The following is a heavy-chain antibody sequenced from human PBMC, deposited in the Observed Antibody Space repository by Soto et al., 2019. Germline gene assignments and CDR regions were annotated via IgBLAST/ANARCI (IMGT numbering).Heavy chain of an antibody. CDR1: GFNFSSYA. CDR3: AKDRNYYDIGLWAT. Sequence: GGSLRLSCSASGFNFSSYAMSWFRQAPGKGLEWVSAISGSGGSTYYADSVKGRFTISRDNSKNTLYLQMNSLRAEDTAVYYCAKDRNYYDIGLWATWGQGTLVTVSS. V-gene: IGHV3-23*01. D-gene: IGHD3-22*01. CDR2: ISGSGGST. J-gene: IGHJ5*02.